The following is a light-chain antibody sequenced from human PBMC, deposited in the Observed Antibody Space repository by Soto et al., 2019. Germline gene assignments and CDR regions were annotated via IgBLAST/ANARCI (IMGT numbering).Light chain of an antibody. J-gene: IGLJ3*02. V-gene: IGLV4-60*02. CDR1: SGHSNNI. CDR2: LEGSGSY. CDR3: ETWDSNTRV. Sequence: QSVLTRSSSASASLGSSVKLTCTLSSGHSNNIIAWHQQQPGKAPRYLMKLEGSGSYNKGSGVPDRFSGSSSGADRYLTISNLQFEDEADYYCETWDSNTRVFGGGTKLTVL.